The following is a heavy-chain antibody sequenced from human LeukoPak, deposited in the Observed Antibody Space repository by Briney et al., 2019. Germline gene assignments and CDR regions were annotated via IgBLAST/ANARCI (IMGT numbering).Heavy chain of an antibody. CDR1: GGSISSYY. CDR3: ARSGAYYYDSSGYSYYYYYMDV. V-gene: IGHV4-4*07. CDR2: IYTSGST. Sequence: SETLSLTCTVSGGSISSYYWSWIRQPAGKGLEWIGRIYTSGSTNYNPSLKSRVTMSVDTSKNQFSLKLSSVTAADTAVYYCARSGAYYYDSSGYSYYYYYMDVWGKGTTVTVSS. D-gene: IGHD3-22*01. J-gene: IGHJ6*03.